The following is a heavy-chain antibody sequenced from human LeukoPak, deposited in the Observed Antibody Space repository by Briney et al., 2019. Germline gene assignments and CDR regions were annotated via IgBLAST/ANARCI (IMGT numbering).Heavy chain of an antibody. CDR1: GYTFTGYY. J-gene: IGHJ4*02. V-gene: IGHV1-2*02. Sequence: ASVKVSCKASGYTFTGYYMHWVRQAPGQGLEWMGWINPNSGGTNYAQKFQGRVTMTRGTSISTAYMELSRLRSDDTAVYYCARAGVRGYSGYSYYWGQGTLVTVSS. CDR2: INPNSGGT. CDR3: ARAGVRGYSGYSYY. D-gene: IGHD5-12*01.